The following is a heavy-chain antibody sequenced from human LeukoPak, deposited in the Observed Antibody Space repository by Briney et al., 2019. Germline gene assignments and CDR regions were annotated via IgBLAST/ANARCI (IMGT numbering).Heavy chain of an antibody. CDR2: IYYDGST. CDR1: GASISSYY. J-gene: IGHJ5*02. V-gene: IGHV4-59*01. CDR3: ARGAVAGKMSWFDP. D-gene: IGHD6-19*01. Sequence: SETVSLTCTVSGASISSYYWIWIRQPQGKGLEWIGHIYYDGSTNYNPSLKSRVTISVDTSKNQFSLNLSSVTAADTAVYYCARGAVAGKMSWFDPWGQGTLVTVSS.